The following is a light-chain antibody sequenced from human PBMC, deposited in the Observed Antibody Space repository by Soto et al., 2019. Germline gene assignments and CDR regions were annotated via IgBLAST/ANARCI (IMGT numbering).Light chain of an antibody. Sequence: EIVLTQSPGTLSLSPGERATLSCRASQSVSSSYLAWYQQKPGQAPRLLIYGASSRATGIPDRFSGSGSGTDFPLTISRLEHEDFAVYYCQQYGSPPPYTFGQGTKLEIK. V-gene: IGKV3-20*01. CDR2: GAS. J-gene: IGKJ2*01. CDR1: QSVSSSY. CDR3: QQYGSPPPYT.